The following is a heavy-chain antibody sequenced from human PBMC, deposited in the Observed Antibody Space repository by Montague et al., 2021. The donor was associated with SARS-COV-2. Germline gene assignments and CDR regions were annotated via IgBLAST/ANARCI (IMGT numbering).Heavy chain of an antibody. Sequence: CAISGDSVSSNRAAWNWIRQSPSRGLEWLGRTYFRSKWYSEYAFSVKGRITINADTSTNQSSLQVNSVTPEDTAIYYCTRSWGWKEPHYYFDHWGQGTLVIVSS. J-gene: IGHJ4*02. CDR3: TRSWGWKEPHYYFDH. V-gene: IGHV6-1*01. CDR2: TYFRSKWYS. CDR1: GDSVSSNRAA. D-gene: IGHD1-14*01.